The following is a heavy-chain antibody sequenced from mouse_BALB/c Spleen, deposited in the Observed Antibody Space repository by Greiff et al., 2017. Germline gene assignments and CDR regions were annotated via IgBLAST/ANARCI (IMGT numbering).Heavy chain of an antibody. CDR3: ARGGGFAY. J-gene: IGHJ3*01. CDR2: IRNKANGYTT. CDR1: GFTFTDYY. V-gene: IGHV7-3*02. Sequence: EVQLQESGGGLVQPGGSLRLSCATSGFTFTDYYMSWVRQPPGKALEWLGFIRNKANGYTTEYSASVKGRFTISRDNSQSILYLQMNTLRAEDSATYYCARGGGFAYWGQGTLVTVSA.